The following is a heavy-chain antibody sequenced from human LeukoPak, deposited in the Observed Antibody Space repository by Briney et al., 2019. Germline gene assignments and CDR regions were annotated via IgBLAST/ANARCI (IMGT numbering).Heavy chain of an antibody. Sequence: HGESRKISGKGSGYSFTTYWIAWVRQMPGKGLEWMGIFFPGDSDTRYSPSFPGEVTISADKSITTAYLQRSSLKASDTAMYYCARHADWGRAYYFDYWGQGTLVTVSS. CDR2: FFPGDSDT. D-gene: IGHD7-27*01. V-gene: IGHV5-51*01. CDR3: ARHADWGRAYYFDY. J-gene: IGHJ4*02. CDR1: GYSFTTYW.